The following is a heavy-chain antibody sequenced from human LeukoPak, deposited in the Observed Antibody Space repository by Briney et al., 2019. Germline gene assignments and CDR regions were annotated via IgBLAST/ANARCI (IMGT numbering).Heavy chain of an antibody. Sequence: GESLKISGKGSGYSFTNYWIGWVRQMPGEGLEWMGIINPGDSDTKYSPSFEGQVTISADRSISTAYLQWSSLKASDTAMYYCVRRHGSGTFLIDSWGQGTLVSVSS. J-gene: IGHJ4*02. CDR1: GYSFTNYW. V-gene: IGHV5-51*01. D-gene: IGHD3-10*01. CDR2: INPGDSDT. CDR3: VRRHGSGTFLIDS.